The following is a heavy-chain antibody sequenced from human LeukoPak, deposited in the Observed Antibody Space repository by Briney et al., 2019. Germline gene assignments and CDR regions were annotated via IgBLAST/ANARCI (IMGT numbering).Heavy chain of an antibody. V-gene: IGHV4-59*01. D-gene: IGHD5-12*01. J-gene: IGHJ4*02. CDR1: GGSISSYY. Sequence: PSKTLSLTCTVSGGSISSYYWSWIRQPPGKGLEWIGYIYYSGNTNYNPSLKSRVTISVDTSKNQFSLKLSSVTAADTAVYYCARDGYSGNDGLWGQGTLVTVSS. CDR3: ARDGYSGNDGL. CDR2: IYYSGNT.